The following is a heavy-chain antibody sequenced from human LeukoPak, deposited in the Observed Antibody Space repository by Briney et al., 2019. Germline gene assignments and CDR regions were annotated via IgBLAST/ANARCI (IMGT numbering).Heavy chain of an antibody. D-gene: IGHD2-15*01. V-gene: IGHV1-18*01. Sequence: ASVKVSCKASGYTFTSYGISWVRQAPGQGLEWMGWISVYNGNTNYAQKLQGRVTMTTDTSTSTAYMELRSLSSDDTAVYYCASPYCSGGTCYAHDASDIWGQGTMVTVSS. CDR1: GYTFTSYG. CDR3: ASPYCSGGTCYAHDASDI. CDR2: ISVYNGNT. J-gene: IGHJ3*02.